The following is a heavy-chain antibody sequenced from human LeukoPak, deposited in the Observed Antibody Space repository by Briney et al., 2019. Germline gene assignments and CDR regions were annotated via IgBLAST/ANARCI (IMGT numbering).Heavy chain of an antibody. J-gene: IGHJ6*02. V-gene: IGHV1-18*01. CDR2: ISAYNGNT. D-gene: IGHD1-26*01. Sequence: ASVKVSCKASGYTFTSYGISWVRQAPGQGLEWMGWISAYNGNTNYAQKLQGRVTMTTDTSTSTAYMELRSLRSDDTAVYYCARDASPASGRKRYYGMDVWGQGTTVTVSS. CDR3: ARDASPASGRKRYYGMDV. CDR1: GYTFTSYG.